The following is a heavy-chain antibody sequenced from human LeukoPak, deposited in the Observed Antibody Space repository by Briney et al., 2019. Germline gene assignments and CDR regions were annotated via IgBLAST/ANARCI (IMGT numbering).Heavy chain of an antibody. D-gene: IGHD3-10*01. J-gene: IGHJ4*02. Sequence: SETLSLTCAVYGGSFSGYYWSWIRQPPGKGLEWIGEINHSGSTYYNPSLKSRVTISVDTSKNQFSLKLSSVTAADTAVYYCARDGGYYYGSGSSAGFDYWGQGTLVTVSS. CDR3: ARDGGYYYGSGSSAGFDY. CDR1: GGSFSGYY. CDR2: INHSGST. V-gene: IGHV4-34*09.